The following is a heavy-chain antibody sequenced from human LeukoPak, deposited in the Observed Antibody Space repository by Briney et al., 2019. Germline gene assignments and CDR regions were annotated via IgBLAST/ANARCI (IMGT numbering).Heavy chain of an antibody. CDR3: ARVTGYRIEDYFDY. CDR1: GGPISSYY. Sequence: SETLSLTCTVSGGPISSYYWNWIRQPPGKGLEWIGYIYYSGTTNYNPSLKSRVSMSVDTSKNQFSLKLSSVTAADTAVYYCARVTGYRIEDYFDYWGQGTLVTVSS. D-gene: IGHD6-13*01. CDR2: IYYSGTT. J-gene: IGHJ4*02. V-gene: IGHV4-59*01.